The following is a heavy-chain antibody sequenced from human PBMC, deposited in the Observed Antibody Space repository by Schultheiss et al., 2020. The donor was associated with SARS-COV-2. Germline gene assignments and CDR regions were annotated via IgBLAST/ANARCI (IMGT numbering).Heavy chain of an antibody. J-gene: IGHJ6*02. CDR2: INHSGST. V-gene: IGHV4-34*01. CDR3: ARDRSPMEWSKYYYYYGMDV. D-gene: IGHD3-3*01. CDR1: GGSFSAYY. Sequence: SETLSLTCAVYGGSFSAYYWSWIRQPPGKGLEWIGEINHSGSTNYNPSLKSRVTISVDTSKNQFSLKLSSVTAEDTAVYYCARDRSPMEWSKYYYYYGMDVWGQGTTVTVSS.